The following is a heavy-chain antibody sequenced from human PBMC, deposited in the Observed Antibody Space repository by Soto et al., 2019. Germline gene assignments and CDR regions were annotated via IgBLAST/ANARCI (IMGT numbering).Heavy chain of an antibody. J-gene: IGHJ4*02. CDR2: ISDTGGDT. D-gene: IGHD3-16*02. CDR3: ATSSERLSMITLGGLIPLGFDY. CDR1: GFTFNNYD. Sequence: EAQLLESGGGLVQPGGSLRLSCVASGFTFNNYDVSWVRRAPGEGLEWVSTISDTGGDTYYGDSVKGRFSNSRDTSRSTVFLQRHSLRVDDTALYYCATSSERLSMITLGGLIPLGFDYWGQGILVTVSS. V-gene: IGHV3-23*01.